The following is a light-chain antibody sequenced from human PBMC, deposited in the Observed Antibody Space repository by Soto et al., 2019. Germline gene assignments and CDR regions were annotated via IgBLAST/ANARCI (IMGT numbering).Light chain of an antibody. J-gene: IGKJ1*01. CDR2: EAS. V-gene: IGKV1-5*03. CDR3: QQYNCYGT. CDR1: QSISDS. Sequence: DIQMTQSPSTLSASVGDRVTITCRASQSISDSLAWYQQKPGKAPKLLIYEASSLKSGISSRFSGSRSGTEYTMTIRSLQDDDFATYYRQQYNCYGTFGQGTKVEIK.